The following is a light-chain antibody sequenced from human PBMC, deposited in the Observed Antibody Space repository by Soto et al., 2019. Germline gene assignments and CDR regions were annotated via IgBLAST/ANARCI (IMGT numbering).Light chain of an antibody. V-gene: IGKV3-20*01. CDR1: QSVSSSY. J-gene: IGKJ3*01. CDR2: GAS. Sequence: EIVLTQSPGTLSLSPGERATLSCRASQSVSSSYLAWYQQKPGQAPRLLIYGASSRATGIPDRFSGSGSGTDFTLTISGVEPEDSAVYYCQQYGASPFTFGPGTRLEI. CDR3: QQYGASPFT.